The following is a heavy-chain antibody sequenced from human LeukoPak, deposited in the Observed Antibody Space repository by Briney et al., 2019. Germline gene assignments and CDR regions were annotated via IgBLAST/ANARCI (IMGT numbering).Heavy chain of an antibody. D-gene: IGHD2-2*01. CDR1: GYTFTSYG. Sequence: ASVKVSCKASGYTFTSYGISWVRQAPGQGLEWMGWISAYNGNTNYAQKLQGRVTMHTDTPTSTAYMELRSLRSDETAVYYCARVEGYCSSTSCQEFDPWGQGTLVTVSS. CDR3: ARVEGYCSSTSCQEFDP. V-gene: IGHV1-18*01. J-gene: IGHJ5*02. CDR2: ISAYNGNT.